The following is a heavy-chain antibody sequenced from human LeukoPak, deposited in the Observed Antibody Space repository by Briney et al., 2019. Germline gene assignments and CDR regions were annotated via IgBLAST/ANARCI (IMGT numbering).Heavy chain of an antibody. CDR1: GSSFSSYA. Sequence: GRSLRLSCAATGSSFSSYALHWGRLAPGKGLEWVAVISDDGSYTSYGASVKGRFTISRDNSKNTLYLQMNSLRAEDTAVYYCAEDITGTPGDWGQGTLVTVSS. CDR2: ISDDGSYT. D-gene: IGHD3-3*01. J-gene: IGHJ4*02. V-gene: IGHV3-30*18. CDR3: AEDITGTPGD.